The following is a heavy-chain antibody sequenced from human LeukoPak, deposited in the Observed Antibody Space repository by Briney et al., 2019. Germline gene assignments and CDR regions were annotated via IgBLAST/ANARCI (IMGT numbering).Heavy chain of an antibody. Sequence: PGRSLRLSFAAAGFTFSSSELNWVSQSPGKGLEWVSYISSSGRTIYYADSVKGRLIIFREKAKNSLYLKMNSLRDEDTAVYYCARDTNGGYNDYYYYMDVWGKGTTVTVSS. D-gene: IGHD1-1*01. CDR3: ARDTNGGYNDYYYYMDV. CDR1: GFTFSSSE. CDR2: ISSSGRTI. J-gene: IGHJ6*03. V-gene: IGHV3-48*03.